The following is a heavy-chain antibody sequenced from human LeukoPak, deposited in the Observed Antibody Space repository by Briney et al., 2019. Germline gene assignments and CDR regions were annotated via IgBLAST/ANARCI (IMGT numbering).Heavy chain of an antibody. Sequence: ASVKVSCKASGYTFTSYAMRWVRQAPGQRLEWMGWINAGNGNTKYSQKFQGRVTITRDTSASTAYMELSSLRSEGTAVYYCARDQGYSSPNFDYWGQGTLVTVSS. CDR3: ARDQGYSSPNFDY. CDR2: INAGNGNT. V-gene: IGHV1-3*01. CDR1: GYTFTSYA. D-gene: IGHD6-13*01. J-gene: IGHJ4*02.